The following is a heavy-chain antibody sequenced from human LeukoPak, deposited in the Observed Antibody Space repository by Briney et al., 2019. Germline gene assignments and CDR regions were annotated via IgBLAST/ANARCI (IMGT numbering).Heavy chain of an antibody. Sequence: GGSLRLSCAAAELTFSSYEMYWVRQAPGKGLEWVSYISGSGETIYYADSVKGRFTISRDNANKSLYLRMSSLRVEGTAIYYCIPPAAGLRRTISTEYFQHWGQGALVTVSS. CDR2: ISGSGETI. V-gene: IGHV3-48*03. D-gene: IGHD6-13*01. CDR3: IPPAAGLRRTISTEYFQH. CDR1: ELTFSSYE. J-gene: IGHJ1*01.